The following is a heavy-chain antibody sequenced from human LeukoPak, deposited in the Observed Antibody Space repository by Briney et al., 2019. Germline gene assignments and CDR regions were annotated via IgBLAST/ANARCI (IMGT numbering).Heavy chain of an antibody. D-gene: IGHD6-19*01. J-gene: IGHJ4*02. CDR2: IKEDGSIQ. V-gene: IGHV3-7*01. Sequence: GGSLKNPFEALGIPFSSYWMPWAGQVPGKGLGWLANIKEDGSIQYYLDSVRGRFTISRDNAKTSVYLQLNSLRADDTAVYYCARDVWTGVAVSDYWGQGTLVTVSS. CDR1: GIPFSSYW. CDR3: ARDVWTGVAVSDY.